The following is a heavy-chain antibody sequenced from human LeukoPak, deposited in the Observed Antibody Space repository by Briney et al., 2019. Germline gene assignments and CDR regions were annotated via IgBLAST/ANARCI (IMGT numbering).Heavy chain of an antibody. CDR3: TSGSGGIVDY. V-gene: IGHV3-73*01. Sequence: GGSLKLSCAASGFTFSGSAMHWVRQASGKGLEWVGPIRSKANSYATAYAASVKGRFTISRDDSKNTAYLQMSSLKTEDTAVYYCTSGSGGIVDYWGQGTLVTVSS. D-gene: IGHD2-15*01. J-gene: IGHJ4*02. CDR1: GFTFSGSA. CDR2: IRSKANSYAT.